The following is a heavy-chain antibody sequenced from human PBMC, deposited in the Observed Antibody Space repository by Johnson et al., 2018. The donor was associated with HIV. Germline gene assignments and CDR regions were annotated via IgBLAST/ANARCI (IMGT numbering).Heavy chain of an antibody. CDR3: ARGRAVGGEDAFDI. V-gene: IGHV3-13*01. Sequence: VQLVESGGGLVKPGGSLRLSCAASGFTFSSYDMHWVRQATGKGLEWVSAIGTAGDTYYPGSVKGRFTISRENAKNSLYLQMNSLRAGDTAVYYCARGRAVGGEDAFDIWGQGTMVTVSS. CDR1: GFTFSSYD. CDR2: IGTAGDT. D-gene: IGHD6-19*01. J-gene: IGHJ3*02.